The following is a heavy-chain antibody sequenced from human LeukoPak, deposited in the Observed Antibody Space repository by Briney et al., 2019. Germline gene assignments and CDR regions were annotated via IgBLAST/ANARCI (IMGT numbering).Heavy chain of an antibody. D-gene: IGHD4-17*01. J-gene: IGHJ4*02. CDR1: GFTFSSYA. CDR2: ISGSGVST. CDR3: AKGHDYGDLSHFDY. V-gene: IGHV3-23*01. Sequence: GGSLRLSCAASGFTFSSYAMSWVRQAPGKGLGWVSAISGSGVSTYYADSVKGRFTISRDNSKNTLYLQMSSLRAEDTAVYYCAKGHDYGDLSHFDYWGQGTLVTVSS.